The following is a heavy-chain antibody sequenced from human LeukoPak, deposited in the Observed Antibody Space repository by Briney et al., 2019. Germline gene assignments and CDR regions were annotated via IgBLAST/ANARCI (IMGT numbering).Heavy chain of an antibody. CDR3: VLAPNSNWFDF. Sequence: SETLSLTCSASGDSISSFYWNWIRQPPGKRLEWIGNFHYTGSSNYNPSLKSRVTLSIDTSRRQFLLKLSSVTAADTAVYYCVLAPNSNWFDFWGQGTLVTVSS. D-gene: IGHD2-8*01. V-gene: IGHV4-59*08. J-gene: IGHJ4*02. CDR2: FHYTGSS. CDR1: GDSISSFY.